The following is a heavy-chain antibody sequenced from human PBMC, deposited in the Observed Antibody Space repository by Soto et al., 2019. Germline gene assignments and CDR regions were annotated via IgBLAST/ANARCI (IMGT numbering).Heavy chain of an antibody. CDR3: AGSYGYDYYYYGMDV. CDR1: GFTFSSYE. Sequence: PGGSLRLSCAASGFTFSSYEMNWVRQAPGKGLEWVSYISSSGSTIYYADSVKGRFTISRDNAKNSLYLQMNSLRAEDTAVYYCAGSYGYDYYYYGMDVWGQGTTVTVSS. CDR2: ISSSGSTI. J-gene: IGHJ6*02. V-gene: IGHV3-48*03. D-gene: IGHD5-18*01.